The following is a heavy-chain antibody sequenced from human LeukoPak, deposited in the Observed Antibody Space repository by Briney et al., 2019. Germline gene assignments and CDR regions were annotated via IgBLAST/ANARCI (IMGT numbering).Heavy chain of an antibody. CDR3: AKERWYYYGMDV. CDR1: GFSFSGYT. V-gene: IGHV3-23*01. CDR2: ISGSGGST. J-gene: IGHJ6*02. D-gene: IGHD2-15*01. Sequence: GGSLRLSCAASGFSFSGYTMNWVRQAPGKGLEWVSAISGSGGSTYYADSVKGRFTISRDNSKNTVYLQMNSLRAEDTAVYYCAKERWYYYGMDVWGQGTTVTVSS.